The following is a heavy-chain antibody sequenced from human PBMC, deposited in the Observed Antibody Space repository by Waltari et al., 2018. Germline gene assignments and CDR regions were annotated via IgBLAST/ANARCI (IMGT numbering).Heavy chain of an antibody. CDR1: GFTFSSYR. Sequence: EVQLVESGGGLIQPGGSLRLSCAASGFTFSSYRMNWVRQAAGKGLEWVAYISSSSSSIYYADSVKGRFTISRDTAKNSLYLQMNSLRTEDTAVYYCARDPTTATSFLLHYFDYWGQGTLVTVSS. CDR3: ARDPTTATSFLLHYFDY. CDR2: ISSSSSSI. J-gene: IGHJ4*02. V-gene: IGHV3-48*01.